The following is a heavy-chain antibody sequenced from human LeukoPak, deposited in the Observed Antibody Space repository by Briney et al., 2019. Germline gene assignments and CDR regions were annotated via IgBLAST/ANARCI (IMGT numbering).Heavy chain of an antibody. CDR3: ARLRAQQQLVLYPPYYFDY. CDR1: GGSISSSSYY. D-gene: IGHD6-13*01. J-gene: IGHJ4*02. V-gene: IGHV4-39*01. CDR2: IYYSGST. Sequence: SETLSLTCTVSGGSISSSSYYWGWIRQPPGKGPEWIGSIYYSGSTYYNPSLKSRVTISVDTSKNQFSLKLSSVTAADTAVYYCARLRAQQQLVLYPPYYFDYWGQGTLVTVSS.